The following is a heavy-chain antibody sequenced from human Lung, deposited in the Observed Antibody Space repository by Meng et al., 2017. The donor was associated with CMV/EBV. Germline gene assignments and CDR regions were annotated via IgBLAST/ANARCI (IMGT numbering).Heavy chain of an antibody. CDR2: ISFSRTTI. Sequence: ESXKISXAASGLTFSTYSMNWVRQAPGKGLEWVSYISFSRTTIEYSDSVKGRFTISRDNAKNALYLQMNSLRVEDTAVYYCARDRVSYTTSSDPFQCWGQGTLVTVSS. J-gene: IGHJ4*02. D-gene: IGHD3-16*02. CDR3: ARDRVSYTTSSDPFQC. V-gene: IGHV3-48*04. CDR1: GLTFSTYS.